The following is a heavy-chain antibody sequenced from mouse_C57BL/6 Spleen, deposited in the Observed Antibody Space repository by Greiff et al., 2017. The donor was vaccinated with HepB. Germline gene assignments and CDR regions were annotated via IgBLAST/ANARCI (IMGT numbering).Heavy chain of an antibody. D-gene: IGHD1-1*01. CDR1: GFSLTSYG. Sequence: VQLQQSGPGLVQPSQSLSITCTVSGFSLTSYGVHWVRQSPGKGLEWLGVMWRGGSTDYNAAFMSRLSITKDNSKSQVFFKMNSLQADDTAIYYCAKKDGSSYPYAMDYWGQGTSVTVSS. J-gene: IGHJ4*01. CDR2: MWRGGST. V-gene: IGHV2-5*01. CDR3: AKKDGSSYPYAMDY.